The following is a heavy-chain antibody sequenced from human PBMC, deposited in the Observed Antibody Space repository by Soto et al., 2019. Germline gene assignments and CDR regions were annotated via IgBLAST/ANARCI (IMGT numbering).Heavy chain of an antibody. Sequence: QVQLKESGPGLVKPSQTLSLTCTVSGGSISSGGQYWSWIRQHPGKGLEWIGYIYDSGSTYYNPSLRSRVTISVDTCKKQFSLKLRSVTAADTAVYYCARDAAEYYFDYWGQGTLVTVSS. CDR1: GGSISSGGQY. CDR2: IYDSGST. J-gene: IGHJ4*02. D-gene: IGHD6-25*01. CDR3: ARDAAEYYFDY. V-gene: IGHV4-31*03.